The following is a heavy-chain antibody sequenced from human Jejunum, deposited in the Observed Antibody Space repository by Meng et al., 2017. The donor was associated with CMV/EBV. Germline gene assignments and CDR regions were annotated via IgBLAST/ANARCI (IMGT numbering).Heavy chain of an antibody. D-gene: IGHD2-15*01. CDR3: AKNSAITLLRSSYFGIDV. V-gene: IGHV3-23*01. CDR1: FSSRT. Sequence: FSSRTMTWVRPGPGKGLGWVSSITYSSSVAYYADSVRGRFTVSRDNSQNTLYLQMNSLRADDTAAYYCAKNSAITLLRSSYFGIDVWGQGTTVTVSS. CDR2: ITYSSSVA. J-gene: IGHJ6*02.